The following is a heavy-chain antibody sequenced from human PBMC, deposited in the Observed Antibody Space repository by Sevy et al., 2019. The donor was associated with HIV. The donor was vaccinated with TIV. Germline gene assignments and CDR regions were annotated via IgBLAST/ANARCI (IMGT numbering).Heavy chain of an antibody. J-gene: IGHJ4*02. CDR3: ARRRRVVVVVAATTPFDY. CDR1: GGSISSSSYY. V-gene: IGHV4-39*01. CDR2: MYYSGST. D-gene: IGHD2-15*01. Sequence: SETLSLTCTVSGGSISSSSYYWGWIRQPPGKGLEWIGRMYYSGSTYYNPSLKSRVIISVDTSKNQFSLKLSSVTAADTAVYYCARRRRVVVVVAATTPFDYWGQGTLVTVSS.